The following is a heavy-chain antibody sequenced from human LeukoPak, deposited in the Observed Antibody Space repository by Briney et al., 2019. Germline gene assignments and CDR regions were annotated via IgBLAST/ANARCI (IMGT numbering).Heavy chain of an antibody. D-gene: IGHD3-16*01. CDR2: IYASGST. Sequence: PSETLSLTCTVSGGSISGYYWSWIRQPPGKGLEWIGFIYASGSTNYNPSVKSRVTISVDTSKKQFTLKLSSVTAADTAVYYCATHVSGGYFDLWGQGSLATVSS. V-gene: IGHV4-4*09. CDR3: ATHVSGGYFDL. J-gene: IGHJ4*02. CDR1: GGSISGYY.